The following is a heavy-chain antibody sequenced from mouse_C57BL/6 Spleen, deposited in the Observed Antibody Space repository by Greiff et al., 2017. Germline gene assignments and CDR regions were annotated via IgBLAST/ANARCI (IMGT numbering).Heavy chain of an antibody. CDR2: IDPSDSYT. D-gene: IGHD1-2*01. Sequence: QVQLQQPGAELVKPGASVKLSCKASGYTFTSYWMQWVKQRPGKGLEWIGEIDPSDSYTNYNQKFKGKATLTVDTSSSPAYMQLSSLTSEDSSVYYCARSYDYYCSMDDWGKGTTVTVSS. CDR1: GYTFTSYW. J-gene: IGHJ4*01. CDR3: ARSYDYYCSMDD. V-gene: IGHV1-50*01.